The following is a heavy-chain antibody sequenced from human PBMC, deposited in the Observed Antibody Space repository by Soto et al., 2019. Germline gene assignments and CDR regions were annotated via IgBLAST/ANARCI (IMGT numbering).Heavy chain of an antibody. CDR2: IKQDGSEK. D-gene: IGHD3-16*01. Sequence: GGSLRLSCAASGFTFSSYWMSWVRQAPGKGLEWVANIKQDGSEKYYGDSVKGRFTISRDNAKNSLYLQMNSLRAEDTAVYYCARDLTYDYIWGTHATPNAFDIWGQGTMVTVSS. J-gene: IGHJ3*02. CDR1: GFTFSSYW. V-gene: IGHV3-7*01. CDR3: ARDLTYDYIWGTHATPNAFDI.